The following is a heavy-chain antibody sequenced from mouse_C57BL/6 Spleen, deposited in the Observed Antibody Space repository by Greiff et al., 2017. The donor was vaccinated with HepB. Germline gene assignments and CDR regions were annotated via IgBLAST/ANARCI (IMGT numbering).Heavy chain of an antibody. V-gene: IGHV1-55*01. D-gene: IGHD1-1*01. CDR1: GYTFTSYW. J-gene: IGHJ1*03. Sequence: VQLQQPGAELVKPGASVKMSCKASGYTFTSYWITWVKQRPGQGLEWIGDIYPGSGSTNYNEKFKSKATLTVDTSSSTAYMQLSSLTSEDSAVYYCARRVVAPRYWYFDVGGTGTTVTVSS. CDR3: ARRVVAPRYWYFDV. CDR2: IYPGSGST.